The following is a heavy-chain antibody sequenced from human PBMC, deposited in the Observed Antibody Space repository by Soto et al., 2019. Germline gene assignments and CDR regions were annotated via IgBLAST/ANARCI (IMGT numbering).Heavy chain of an antibody. CDR2: INPSGGST. Sequence: ASVKVSCKASGYTFTSYYMHWVRQAPGQGLEWMGIINPSGGSTSYAQKFQGRVTMTEDTSTDTAYMELSSLRSEDTAVYYCATDLSSGWYLNFDYWGQGTLVTVSS. V-gene: IGHV1-46*01. CDR1: GYTFTSYY. J-gene: IGHJ4*02. CDR3: ATDLSSGWYLNFDY. D-gene: IGHD6-19*01.